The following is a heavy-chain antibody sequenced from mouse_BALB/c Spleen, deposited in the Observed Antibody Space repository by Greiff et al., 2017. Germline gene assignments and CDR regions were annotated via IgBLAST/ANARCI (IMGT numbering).Heavy chain of an antibody. D-gene: IGHD2-2*01. CDR3: TRYGYDEGTYAMDY. V-gene: IGHV5-6-4*01. CDR2: ISSGGSYT. Sequence: EVHLVESGGGLVKPGGSLKLSCAASGFTFSSYTMSWVRQTPEKRLEWVATISSGGSYTYYPDSVKGRFTISRDNAKNTLYLQMSSLKSEDTAMYYCTRYGYDEGTYAMDYWGQGTSVTVSS. CDR1: GFTFSSYT. J-gene: IGHJ4*01.